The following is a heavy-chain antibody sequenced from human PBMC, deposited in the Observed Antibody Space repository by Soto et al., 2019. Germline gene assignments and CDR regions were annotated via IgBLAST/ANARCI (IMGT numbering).Heavy chain of an antibody. CDR1: GFTLSSYS. CDR2: ISSSSSYI. D-gene: IGHD5-12*01. V-gene: IGHV3-21*01. Sequence: VSLRLSCAASGFTLSSYSMNWVRQAPWKGLEWVSSISSSSSYIYYADSVKGRFTISRDNAKNSLYLQMNSLRAEDTAVYYCASLVATGYWGQGTLVTVSS. CDR3: ASLVATGY. J-gene: IGHJ4*02.